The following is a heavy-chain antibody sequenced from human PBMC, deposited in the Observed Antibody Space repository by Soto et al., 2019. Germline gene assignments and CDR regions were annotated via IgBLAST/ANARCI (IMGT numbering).Heavy chain of an antibody. CDR1: GYTFTSHW. J-gene: IGHJ5*02. D-gene: IGHD3-3*01. CDR2: IYPGDSDT. V-gene: IGHV5-51*01. Sequence: GESLKISCKGSGYTFTSHWIGWVRQMPGKGLEWMGIIYPGDSDTRYSPSFQGQVTISADKSISTAYLQWSSLKASDTAMYYCARLGDFWSGYFNWFDPWGQGTLVTVSS. CDR3: ARLGDFWSGYFNWFDP.